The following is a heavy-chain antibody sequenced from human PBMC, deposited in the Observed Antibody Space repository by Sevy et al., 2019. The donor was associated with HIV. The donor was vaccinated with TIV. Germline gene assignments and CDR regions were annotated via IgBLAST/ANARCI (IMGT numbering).Heavy chain of an antibody. CDR2: VSGSGDRT. CDR3: AKLSWSLVGGTYFDY. Sequence: GGSLRLSCAASGFTFNTYAMSWVRQAPGKGLKWVSAVSGSGDRTYYADSVKGRFTISRDNSKNTVHLQMNSLRAEDPAVYYCAKLSWSLVGGTYFDYWGQGTLVTVSS. CDR1: GFTFNTYA. J-gene: IGHJ4*02. D-gene: IGHD1-26*01. V-gene: IGHV3-23*01.